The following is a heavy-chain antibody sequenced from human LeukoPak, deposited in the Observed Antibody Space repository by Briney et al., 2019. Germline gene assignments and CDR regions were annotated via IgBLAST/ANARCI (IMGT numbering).Heavy chain of an antibody. V-gene: IGHV1-24*01. Sequence: GASVKVSCKVSGYTLTELSMHWVRQAPGKGLEWMGGFDPEDGETIYAQKFQGRVTMTRSTSISTAYMELSSLRSEDTAVYYCARAGYYYDSSGYPNGMDVWGQGTTVTVSS. J-gene: IGHJ6*02. CDR2: FDPEDGET. D-gene: IGHD3-22*01. CDR3: ARAGYYYDSSGYPNGMDV. CDR1: GYTLTELS.